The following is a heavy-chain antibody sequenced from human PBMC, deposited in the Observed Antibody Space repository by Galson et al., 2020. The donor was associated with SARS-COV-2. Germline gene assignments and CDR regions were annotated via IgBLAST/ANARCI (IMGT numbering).Heavy chain of an antibody. Sequence: GESLKISCAASGFTFSSYAMSWVRQAPGKGLEWVSAISGSGGSTYYADSVKGRFTISRDNSKNTLYLQMNSLRAEDTAVYYCAKEPVVTAILLYAFDIWGQGTMVTVSS. D-gene: IGHD2-21*02. J-gene: IGHJ3*02. CDR3: AKEPVVTAILLYAFDI. CDR2: ISGSGGST. CDR1: GFTFSSYA. V-gene: IGHV3-23*01.